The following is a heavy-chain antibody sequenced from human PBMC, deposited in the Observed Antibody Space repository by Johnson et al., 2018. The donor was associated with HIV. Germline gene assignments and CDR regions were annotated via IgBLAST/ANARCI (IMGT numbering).Heavy chain of an antibody. V-gene: IGHV3-30*04. D-gene: IGHD1-26*01. CDR1: GFTFSSYA. CDR3: ASRVGELRSVDI. J-gene: IGHJ3*02. CDR2: ISYDGSNK. Sequence: QVQLVESGGGVVQPGRSLRLSCAASGFTFSSYAMHWVRQAPGKGLEWVAVISYDGSNKYYADSVKGRFTISRDNSKNTLYLQMNSLRAEDTAVYYCASRVGELRSVDIWGQGTVVTVSS.